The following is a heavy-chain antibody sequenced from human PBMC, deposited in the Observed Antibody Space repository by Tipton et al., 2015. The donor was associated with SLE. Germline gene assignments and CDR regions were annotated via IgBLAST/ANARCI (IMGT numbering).Heavy chain of an antibody. CDR1: GGSFSGYY. CDR2: INHSGST. V-gene: IGHV4-34*01. J-gene: IGHJ4*02. CDR3: VRDHETGDWAKDY. D-gene: IGHD2-21*01. Sequence: TLSLTCAVYGGSFSGYYWSWIRQPPGKGLEWIGEINHSGSTNYNPSLKSRVTISVDTSKNQFSLRLSSVTAADTAVYFCVRDHETGDWAKDYWGQGTLVTVSS.